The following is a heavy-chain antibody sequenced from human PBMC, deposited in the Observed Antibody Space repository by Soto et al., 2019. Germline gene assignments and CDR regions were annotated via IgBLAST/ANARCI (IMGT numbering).Heavy chain of an antibody. D-gene: IGHD2-8*01. Sequence: ASVKVSCKASGYTFTRYGISWLRQAPGQGLEGMGWISGYNGDTKYAQKFQGRVTMTVDTSTTTAYMELRSLTSDDRAVYYCAKNGQPPYYYYAMDVWGPGTTVTVSS. CDR2: ISGYNGDT. CDR1: GYTFTRYG. J-gene: IGHJ6*02. V-gene: IGHV1-18*01. CDR3: AKNGQPPYYYYAMDV.